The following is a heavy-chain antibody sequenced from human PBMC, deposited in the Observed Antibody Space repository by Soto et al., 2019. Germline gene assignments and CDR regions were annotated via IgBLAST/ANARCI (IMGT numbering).Heavy chain of an antibody. CDR1: GGTFSSYA. J-gene: IGHJ6*02. Sequence: QVQLVQSGAEVKKPGSSVKVSCKASGGTFSSYAISWVRQAPGQGLEGMGGIIPIFGTANYAQKLQGRVTITEDESTSTAYMELSSLRSEDTAVYYWASLVITGYTMDVWGQGTTVTVSS. CDR2: IIPIFGTA. V-gene: IGHV1-69*01. D-gene: IGHD1-20*01. CDR3: ASLVITGYTMDV.